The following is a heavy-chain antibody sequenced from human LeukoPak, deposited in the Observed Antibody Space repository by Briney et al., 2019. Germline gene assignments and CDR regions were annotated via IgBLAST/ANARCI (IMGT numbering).Heavy chain of an antibody. CDR3: ARDRSVAGTVDY. CDR1: GFSFSSYS. Sequence: GGSLRLSCAASGFSFSSYSMNWVRQAPGKGLEWVSSISSSSTFISYADSVKGRFTVSRDNAKNSLYLQMNSLTAEDTAVYYCARDRSVAGTVDYWGQGTLVTVSA. D-gene: IGHD6-19*01. CDR2: ISSSSTFI. V-gene: IGHV3-21*01. J-gene: IGHJ4*02.